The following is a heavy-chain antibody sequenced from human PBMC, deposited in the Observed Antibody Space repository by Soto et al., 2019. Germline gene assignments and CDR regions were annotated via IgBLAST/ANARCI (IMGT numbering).Heavy chain of an antibody. CDR1: GGSISSGGYY. CDR3: ATQLVLLLYYGRNPSHFAY. J-gene: IGHJ4*02. V-gene: IGHV4-31*03. Sequence: QVQLQEAGPGLVKPSQTLSLTCTVSGGSISSGGYYWSWIRQHPGKGLEWIGYIYYSGSTYYNPSHKSRVTLAVDTSKYQFSLKLRSVTAADTPVYYCATQLVLLLYYGRNPSHFAYWGQGTLVTVSS. D-gene: IGHD4-17*01. CDR2: IYYSGST.